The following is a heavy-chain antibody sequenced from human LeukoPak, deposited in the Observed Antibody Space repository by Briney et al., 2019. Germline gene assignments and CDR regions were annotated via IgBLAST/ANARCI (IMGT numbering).Heavy chain of an antibody. CDR2: IYYSGST. D-gene: IGHD4-17*01. CDR1: GGSISSYY. Sequence: NPSETLSLTCTVSGGSISSYYWSWIRQPPGKGLEWIGYIYYSGSTNYNPSLKSRVAISVDTSKNQFSLKLSSVTAADTAVYYCARQTGPDYGDYADLYNWFDLWGQGTLVTVSS. CDR3: ARQTGPDYGDYADLYNWFDL. J-gene: IGHJ5*02. V-gene: IGHV4-59*01.